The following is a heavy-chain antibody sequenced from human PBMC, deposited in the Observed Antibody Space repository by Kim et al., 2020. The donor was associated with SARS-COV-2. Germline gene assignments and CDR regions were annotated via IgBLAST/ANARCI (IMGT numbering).Heavy chain of an antibody. D-gene: IGHD3-10*01. CDR2: ISPYNGNT. V-gene: IGHV1-18*04. CDR3: ARFLCYFGSGIPWYAFDI. Sequence: ASVKVSCKASGYTFTSYGFSWVRQAPGQGLEWMGWISPYNGNTNYAQKLQGRVTMATDTSTSTAYMELRSLRSDDTAVYYCARFLCYFGSGIPWYAFDIWRGGTMVTVSS. J-gene: IGHJ3*02. CDR1: GYTFTSYG.